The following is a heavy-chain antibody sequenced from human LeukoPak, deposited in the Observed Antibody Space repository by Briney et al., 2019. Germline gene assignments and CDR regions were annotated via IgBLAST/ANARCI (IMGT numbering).Heavy chain of an antibody. CDR2: ISDEGAHT. D-gene: IGHD3-22*01. CDR1: GFTFSNYW. Sequence: GGSLRLSCAASGFTFSNYWMHWVRQAPGKGLVWVSRISDEGAHTFYADSVKGRFAMPGDNAKNTLYLQMNSLRAEDTAVYYCARVTGGYNLVDYWGQGTLVTVSS. CDR3: ARVTGGYNLVDY. V-gene: IGHV3-74*01. J-gene: IGHJ4*02.